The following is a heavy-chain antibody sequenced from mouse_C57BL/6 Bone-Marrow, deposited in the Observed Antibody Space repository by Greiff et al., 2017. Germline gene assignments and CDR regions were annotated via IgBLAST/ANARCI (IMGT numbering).Heavy chain of an antibody. CDR1: GYTFTSYW. CDR2: IDPSDSYT. D-gene: IGHD3-1*01. CDR3: EREAGYEPMDY. Sequence: QVQLQQPGAELVMPGASVKLSCKASGYTFTSYWMHWVKQRPGQGLEWIGEIDPSDSYTNYNQKFKGKSTLTVDKSSSTAYMQLSSLTSEDSAVYYSEREAGYEPMDYWGQGTSVTVSS. V-gene: IGHV1-69*01. J-gene: IGHJ4*01.